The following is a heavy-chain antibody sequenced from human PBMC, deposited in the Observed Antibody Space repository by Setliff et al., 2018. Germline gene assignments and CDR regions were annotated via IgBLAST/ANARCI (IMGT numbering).Heavy chain of an antibody. J-gene: IGHJ5*02. CDR1: GFTFSTYW. CDR2: ISTDGSSI. CDR3: ARVGSKPQLGWFDP. D-gene: IGHD1-26*01. V-gene: IGHV3-74*03. Sequence: PGGSLRLSFVTSGFTFSTYWMHWVRQAPGQGLVWVARISTDGSSITYADSVKGRFTISRDNARNTLYLQMNSLTAEDTAVYYCARVGSKPQLGWFDPWGQGTLVTVSS.